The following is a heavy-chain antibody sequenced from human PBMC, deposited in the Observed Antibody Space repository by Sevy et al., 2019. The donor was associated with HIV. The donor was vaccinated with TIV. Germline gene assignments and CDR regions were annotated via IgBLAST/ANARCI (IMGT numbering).Heavy chain of an antibody. D-gene: IGHD5-12*01. CDR3: ARALATADTPEYYFDY. J-gene: IGHJ4*02. Sequence: GGSLRLSCTSSGFTFGDYAMSWFRQAPGKGLEWVAFIRRNSHEPYGGTTEYAASVKGRFTISRDDSKSIAYLQMNSLKTEDAAVYYCARALATADTPEYYFDYWGQGILVTVSS. CDR1: GFTFGDYA. CDR2: IRRNSHEPYGGTT. V-gene: IGHV3-49*03.